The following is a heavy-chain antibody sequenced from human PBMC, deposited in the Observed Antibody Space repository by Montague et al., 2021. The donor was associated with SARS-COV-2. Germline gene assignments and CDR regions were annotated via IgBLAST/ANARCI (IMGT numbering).Heavy chain of an antibody. D-gene: IGHD3-10*01. Sequence: SLRLSCAASGFTFSSYSMNWVRQAPGKGLEWVSSISSSSSYIYYADSVKGRFTISRDNAKNSLYLQMNSLSAEDTAVYYCARDVTMVRGVPFDYWGQGTLVTVSS. CDR1: GFTFSSYS. CDR3: ARDVTMVRGVPFDY. J-gene: IGHJ4*02. V-gene: IGHV3-21*01. CDR2: ISSSSSYI.